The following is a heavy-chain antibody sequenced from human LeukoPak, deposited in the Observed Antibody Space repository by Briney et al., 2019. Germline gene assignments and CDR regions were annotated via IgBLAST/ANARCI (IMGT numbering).Heavy chain of an antibody. CDR2: IIPIFGTA. Sequence: SVNVSCTASGGTFSSYAISWVRQAPGQGLEWMGGIIPIFGTANYAQKFQGRVTITADESTSTAYMELSSLRSEDTAVYYCARVSLLWLGDYWYFDLWGRGTLVTVSS. J-gene: IGHJ2*01. V-gene: IGHV1-69*13. D-gene: IGHD3-10*01. CDR1: GGTFSSYA. CDR3: ARVSLLWLGDYWYFDL.